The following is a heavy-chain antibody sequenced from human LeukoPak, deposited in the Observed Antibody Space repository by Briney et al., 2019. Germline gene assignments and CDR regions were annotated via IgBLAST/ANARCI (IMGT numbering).Heavy chain of an antibody. CDR2: ISSNGRTI. J-gene: IGHJ5*02. CDR1: GLTFSDYY. Sequence: GESLRLSCAASGLTFSDYYMSWIRQAPGKGLEWISYISSNGRTIYYADSVKGRFTISRDNARKSVYLQMNSLRAEDTAIYYCARTQQWLLLGFDPWGQGTLVTVSS. CDR3: ARTQQWLLLGFDP. D-gene: IGHD6-19*01. V-gene: IGHV3-11*01.